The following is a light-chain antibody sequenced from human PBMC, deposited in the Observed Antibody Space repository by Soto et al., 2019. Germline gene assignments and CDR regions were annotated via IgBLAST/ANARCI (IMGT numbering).Light chain of an antibody. J-gene: IGKJ1*01. CDR2: GAS. Sequence: EIVSTQSPGTLSLSPGERATLSCRASQSVSSNYLAWYQQKHGQAPRLLIYGASSRATGIPDRFSGSGSGTDFILTISRLEPEDFAVYYCQQYASTPSGTFGQGTKVEIK. V-gene: IGKV3-20*01. CDR3: QQYASTPSGT. CDR1: QSVSSNY.